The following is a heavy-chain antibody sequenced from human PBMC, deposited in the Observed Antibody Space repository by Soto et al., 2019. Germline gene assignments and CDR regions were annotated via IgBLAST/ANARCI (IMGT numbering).Heavy chain of an antibody. V-gene: IGHV1-3*01. J-gene: IGHJ4*02. Sequence: VSVTVSCKSYGYTFTSYAMHWVRQAPGERVEWMGWINAVNGNTKYSQKFQDRVTITRDTSASTVNMELSSLTYEDTAVYYCSRNITDSTAGPDYWVQGTLVTVSS. CDR3: SRNITDSTAGPDY. CDR2: INAVNGNT. D-gene: IGHD3-10*01. CDR1: GYTFTSYA.